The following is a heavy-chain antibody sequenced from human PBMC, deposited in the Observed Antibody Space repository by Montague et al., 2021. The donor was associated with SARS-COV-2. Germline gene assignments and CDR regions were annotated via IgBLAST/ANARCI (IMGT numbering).Heavy chain of an antibody. V-gene: IGHV4-59*08. CDR2: IYSSGST. CDR3: ARRESGWLDPLGN. Sequence: SETLSLTCTVSGASMSGSYWGWVRQPPGKGPEWIGNIYSSGSTHYNPSLKSRVTISVDTSKSQFSLRLTSVTVADTAIYYCARRESGWLDPLGNWGQGTLVTVSS. D-gene: IGHD6-19*01. J-gene: IGHJ4*03. CDR1: GASMSGSY.